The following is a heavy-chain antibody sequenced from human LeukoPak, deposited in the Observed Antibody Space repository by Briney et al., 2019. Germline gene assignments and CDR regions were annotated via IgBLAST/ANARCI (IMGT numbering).Heavy chain of an antibody. J-gene: IGHJ4*02. D-gene: IGHD3-22*01. CDR3: AKGGYYERPWYFDY. Sequence: GRSLRLSCAASGFTFSNYGMHWVRQAPGKGLEWVAVISYDGSNKYYADSVKGRFTISRDNSKNTLYLQMDSLRAEDTAVYYCAKGGYYERPWYFDYWGQGTLVTVSS. V-gene: IGHV3-30*18. CDR1: GFTFSNYG. CDR2: ISYDGSNK.